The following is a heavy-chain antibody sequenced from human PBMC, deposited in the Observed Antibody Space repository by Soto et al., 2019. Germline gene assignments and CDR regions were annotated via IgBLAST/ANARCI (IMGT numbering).Heavy chain of an antibody. CDR3: ARHMTTGTFDI. CDR1: GYTFTNYG. D-gene: IGHD3-10*01. CDR2: SSTYNGHT. Sequence: QVQLVQSGAEVKEPGGSVKVACKPSGYTFTNYGISWVRQAPGQGLEWMGWSSTYNGHTNYAQKVQGRVTMTTDTFTSTAYMELRSLRSDDTAVYYCARHMTTGTFDIWGQGTMVTVSS. J-gene: IGHJ3*02. V-gene: IGHV1-18*01.